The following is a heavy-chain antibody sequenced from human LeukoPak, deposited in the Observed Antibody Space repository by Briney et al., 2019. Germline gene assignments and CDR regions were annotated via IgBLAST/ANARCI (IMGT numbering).Heavy chain of an antibody. CDR1: GFTFSGYS. Sequence: GGSLRLSCAASGFTFSGYSMNWVRQAPGKGLEWVSYISSSSSTIYYADSVKGRFTISRDNAKNSLYLQMNSLRDEDTAVYYCARAYSPPNRKVLRFLEWLFQKSYYYGMDVWGQGTTVTVSS. CDR3: ARAYSPPNRKVLRFLEWLFQKSYYYGMDV. D-gene: IGHD3-3*01. J-gene: IGHJ6*02. V-gene: IGHV3-48*02. CDR2: ISSSSSTI.